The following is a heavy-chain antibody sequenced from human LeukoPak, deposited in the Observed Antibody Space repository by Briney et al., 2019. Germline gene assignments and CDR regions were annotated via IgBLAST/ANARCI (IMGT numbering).Heavy chain of an antibody. J-gene: IGHJ4*02. CDR2: ISGNNDNP. Sequence: ASVKVSFKASGYTFSSFGISWVRQAPGQGLEWMGWISGNNDNPNYGQKFQGRLTVTTDSSTNTAYMELRNLRSDDTAVYYCARDGTSTDDYWGQGTLVTVSS. V-gene: IGHV1-18*01. CDR3: ARDGTSTDDY. CDR1: GYTFSSFG. D-gene: IGHD2-2*01.